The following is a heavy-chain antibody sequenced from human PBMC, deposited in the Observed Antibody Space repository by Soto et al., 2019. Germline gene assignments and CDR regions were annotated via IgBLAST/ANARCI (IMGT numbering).Heavy chain of an antibody. Sequence: QVQLQESGPGLVKPSETLSLTCTVSGGSISSYYWSWIRQPPGKGLEWIGYIYYSGNTNYNPSLKSXXTXSEXTSKNQFSLKRSSVTAADTAVYYCARHVAAAGIDYWGQGTLVTVSS. CDR2: IYYSGNT. CDR3: ARHVAAAGIDY. J-gene: IGHJ4*02. D-gene: IGHD6-13*01. CDR1: GGSISSYY. V-gene: IGHV4-59*08.